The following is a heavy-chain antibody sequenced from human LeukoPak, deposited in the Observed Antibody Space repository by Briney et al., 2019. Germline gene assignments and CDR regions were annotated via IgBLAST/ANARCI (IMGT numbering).Heavy chain of an antibody. V-gene: IGHV3-30*02. CDR3: AKGGSNNWSFDN. D-gene: IGHD1-1*01. CDR1: GLTFSNYG. J-gene: IGHJ4*02. CDR2: IRYDGRNK. Sequence: GGSLRLSCAAAGLTFSNYGMHWVRQAPGKGLQWVAYIRYDGRNKYSADSVKGQFTIYRDNSKSTLYLQMNSLRPEDTAVYYCAKGGSNNWSFDNWGQGTLVTVSS.